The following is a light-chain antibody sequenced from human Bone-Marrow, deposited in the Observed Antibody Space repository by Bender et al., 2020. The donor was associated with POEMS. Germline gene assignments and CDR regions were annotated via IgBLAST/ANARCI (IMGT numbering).Light chain of an antibody. J-gene: IGLJ3*02. Sequence: QSALTQPASVSGSPGQSITISCTGTGSNIGGYNYVSWYQQHPGNAPKLIIYEVTNRPSGVSDRFSASKSGNTASLTISGLQAEDEADYYCNSYTRSGGWVFGGGTKLTVL. V-gene: IGLV2-14*01. CDR3: NSYTRSGGWV. CDR1: GSNIGGYNY. CDR2: EVT.